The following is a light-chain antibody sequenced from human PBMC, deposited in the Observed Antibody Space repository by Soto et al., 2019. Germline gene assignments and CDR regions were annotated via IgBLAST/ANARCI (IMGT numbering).Light chain of an antibody. CDR3: QRYSDWPPWT. V-gene: IGKV1-27*01. J-gene: IGKJ1*01. CDR2: AAS. Sequence: DIQMTQSPSSLSASVGDRVTITCRASQGISNSLAWYQQKPGKVPKLLIYAASTLQSGVPSRFSGSGSGTEFTLTITSLQSEDFAVYYCQRYSDWPPWTFGQGTKVDIK. CDR1: QGISNS.